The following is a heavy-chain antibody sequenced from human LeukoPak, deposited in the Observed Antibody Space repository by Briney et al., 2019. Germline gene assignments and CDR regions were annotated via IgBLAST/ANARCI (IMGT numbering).Heavy chain of an antibody. J-gene: IGHJ3*02. CDR1: GFTFSSYG. V-gene: IGHV3-30*02. Sequence: GGSLRLSCAAAGFTFSSYGMHWVRQAPGKGLEWVAVIWYDGSNKYYADSVKGRFTISRDNSKNTLYLQMNSLRAEDTAVYYCAKGDIVATHNDAFDIWGQGTMVTVSS. CDR3: AKGDIVATHNDAFDI. CDR2: IWYDGSNK. D-gene: IGHD5-12*01.